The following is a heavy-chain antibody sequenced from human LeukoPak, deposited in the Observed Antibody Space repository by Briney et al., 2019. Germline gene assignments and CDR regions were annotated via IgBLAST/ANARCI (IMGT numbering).Heavy chain of an antibody. V-gene: IGHV4-4*07. CDR2: IYSTGST. Sequence: PSETLCLTSAVSGGSISSYNWRSICAPPREGLECVWRIYSTGSTNYNPSLKSRVTMSVDTSTNKISLRLRAVTAADTAVDYCARQIASASTAGFDFRGRGELATVSS. CDR3: ARQIASASTAGFDF. J-gene: IGHJ4*02. D-gene: IGHD6-13*01. CDR1: GGSISSYN.